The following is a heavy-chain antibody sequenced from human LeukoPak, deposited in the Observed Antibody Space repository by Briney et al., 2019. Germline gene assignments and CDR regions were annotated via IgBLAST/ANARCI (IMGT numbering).Heavy chain of an antibody. J-gene: IGHJ4*02. V-gene: IGHV3-30*18. D-gene: IGHD3-10*01. Sequence: GGSLRLSCAASGFTFSSYGMHWVRQAPGKGLEWVAVISYDGSNKYYADSVKGRFTISRDNSKNTLYLQMNSLRAGDTAVYYCAKTGEGEDFDYWGQGTLVTVSS. CDR2: ISYDGSNK. CDR1: GFTFSSYG. CDR3: AKTGEGEDFDY.